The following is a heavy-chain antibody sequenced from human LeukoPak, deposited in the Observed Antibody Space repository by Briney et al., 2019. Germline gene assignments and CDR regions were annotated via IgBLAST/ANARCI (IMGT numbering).Heavy chain of an antibody. V-gene: IGHV4-59*01. D-gene: IGHD2-15*01. CDR3: ARMAVGVVVAATRDYYYYMGV. J-gene: IGHJ6*03. CDR1: GGSISSYY. Sequence: VKPSETLSLTCTVSGGSISSYYWSWIRQPPGKGLEWIGYIYYSGSTNYNPSLKSRVTISVDTSKNQFSLKLSSVTAADTAVYYCARMAVGVVVAATRDYYYYMGVWGKGTTVTVSS. CDR2: IYYSGST.